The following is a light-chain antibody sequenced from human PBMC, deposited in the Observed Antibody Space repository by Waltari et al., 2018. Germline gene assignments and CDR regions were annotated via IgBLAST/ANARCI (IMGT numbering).Light chain of an antibody. CDR2: WAS. CDR3: QQYYSTPWT. Sequence: DIVMTQSPDSLAGSLCERATINCKSRQSVLYSSNNKNYLAWYQQKPGQPPKLLIYWASTRESGVPARFSGSGSGTDFTLTISSLQAEDVAVYYCQQYYSTPWTFGQGTKVAIK. J-gene: IGKJ1*01. V-gene: IGKV4-1*01. CDR1: QSVLYSSNNKNY.